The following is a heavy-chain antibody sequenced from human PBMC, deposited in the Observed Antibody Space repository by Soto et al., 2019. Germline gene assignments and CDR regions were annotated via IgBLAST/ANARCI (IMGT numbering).Heavy chain of an antibody. J-gene: IGHJ3*02. CDR3: ATEIGYQTSFDN. CDR2: IIATLDLT. D-gene: IGHD6-25*01. CDR1: GGTFNSYT. V-gene: IGHV1-69*08. Sequence: QVQLVQSGAELKKPGSSVWVSCRASGGTFNSYTITWVRQSPGQGLEWLGRIIATLDLTNSAQNFQGRVTITADKSTSTAYMELTSLRSEVTAVYYCATEIGYQTSFDNWGQGTVVTVSS.